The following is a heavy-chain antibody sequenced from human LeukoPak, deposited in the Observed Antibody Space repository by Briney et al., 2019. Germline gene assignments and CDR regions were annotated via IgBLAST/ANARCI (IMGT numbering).Heavy chain of an antibody. V-gene: IGHV3-30-3*01. Sequence: GGSLRLSCEASGFTFNDYAMHWVRQAPGKGLEWVAVISYDGSKTYYADSVKGRSTISRDNSKDTLYLQMNSLRAEDTAVYYCARGGPDYGDGATPEHYFDYWGQGTLVTVSS. CDR3: ARGGPDYGDGATPEHYFDY. CDR1: GFTFNDYA. CDR2: ISYDGSKT. D-gene: IGHD4-17*01. J-gene: IGHJ4*02.